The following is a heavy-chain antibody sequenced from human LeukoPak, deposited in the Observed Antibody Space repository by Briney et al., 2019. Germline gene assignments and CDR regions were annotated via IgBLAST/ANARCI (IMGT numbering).Heavy chain of an antibody. V-gene: IGHV4-59*01. CDR3: VRDRELTY. CDR2: IYNSGSST. D-gene: IGHD3-10*01. J-gene: IGHJ4*02. CDR1: GVSISIYY. Sequence: SETLSLTCTVSGVSISIYYWNWIRQPPGKGLEWIGYIYNSGSSTIYNPSLKSRVTIPVDTSKNQFSLRLSSVTAADTAVYFCVRDRELTYWGQGTLVTVSS.